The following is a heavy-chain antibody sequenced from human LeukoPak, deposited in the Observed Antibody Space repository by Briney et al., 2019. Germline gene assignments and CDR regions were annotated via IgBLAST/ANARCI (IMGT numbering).Heavy chain of an antibody. CDR3: ALTTTSFDY. J-gene: IGHJ4*02. D-gene: IGHD4-11*01. V-gene: IGHV4-39*01. CDR1: GGSISSSSYY. CDR2: FYYSGST. Sequence: SETLSLTCTVSGGSISSSSYYWGWIRQPPGKGLEWIGSFYYSGSTYYNPSLKSRVTISVDTSKNQFSLKLSSVTAADTAVYYCALTTTSFDYWGQGTLVTVSS.